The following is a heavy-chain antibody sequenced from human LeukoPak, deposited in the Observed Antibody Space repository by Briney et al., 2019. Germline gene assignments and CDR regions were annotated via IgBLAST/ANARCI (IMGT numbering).Heavy chain of an antibody. D-gene: IGHD3-3*01. J-gene: IGHJ6*03. CDR3: ARDGGGYYYYYMDV. Sequence: GGSLRLSCAASGFTFSSYGLSWVRQAPGKGLEWVSAISGSGVTTYYADSVQGRFTISRDNSKNTLYLQMNSLRAEDTAVYYCARDGGGYYYYYMDVWGKGTTVTVSS. V-gene: IGHV3-23*01. CDR2: ISGSGVTT. CDR1: GFTFSSYG.